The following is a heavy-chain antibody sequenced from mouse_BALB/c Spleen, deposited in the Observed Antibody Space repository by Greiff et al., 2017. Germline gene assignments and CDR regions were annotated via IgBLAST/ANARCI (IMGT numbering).Heavy chain of an antibody. D-gene: IGHD1-2*01. V-gene: IGHV1-69*02. Sequence: QVQLKQPGAELVKPGASVKLSCKASGYTFTSYWMHWVKQRPGQGLEWIGEIDPSDSDTNYNQKFKGKATLTVDKSSSTAYMQLSSLTSEDSAVYYCARSESTSATKFAYWGQGTLVTVSA. CDR1: GYTFTSYW. CDR2: IDPSDSDT. CDR3: ARSESTSATKFAY. J-gene: IGHJ3*01.